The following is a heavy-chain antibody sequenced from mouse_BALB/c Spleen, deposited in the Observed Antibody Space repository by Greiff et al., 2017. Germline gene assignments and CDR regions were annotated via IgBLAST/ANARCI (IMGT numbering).Heavy chain of an antibody. CDR1: GFTFSSYA. J-gene: IGHJ4*01. CDR3: ARVGNYAMDY. CDR2: ISSGGST. V-gene: IGHV5-6-5*01. Sequence: EVKLLESGGGLVKPGGSLKLSCAASGFTFSSYAMSWVRQTPEKRLEWVASISSGGSTYYPDSVKGRFTISRDNARNILYLQMSSLRSEDTAMYYCARVGNYAMDYWGQGTSVTVSS.